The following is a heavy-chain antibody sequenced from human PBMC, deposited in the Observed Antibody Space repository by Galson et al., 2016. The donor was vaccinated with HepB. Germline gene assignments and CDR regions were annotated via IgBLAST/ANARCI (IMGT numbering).Heavy chain of an antibody. D-gene: IGHD2-2*01. V-gene: IGHV3-43*01. J-gene: IGHJ4*02. Sequence: SLRLSCAVSGFTFDDYTMHWVRRPPGKGLEWVSLITWDSSSTFYADSVKGRFTISRDNSKNSLYLQMNSLTTEDTALYYCAKGGGYDMVGDYWGQGTLVTVSP. CDR2: ITWDSSST. CDR1: GFTFDDYT. CDR3: AKGGGYDMVGDY.